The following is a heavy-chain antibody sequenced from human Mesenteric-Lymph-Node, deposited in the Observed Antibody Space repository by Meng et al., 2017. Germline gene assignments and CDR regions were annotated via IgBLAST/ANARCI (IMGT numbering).Heavy chain of an antibody. J-gene: IGHJ6*02. D-gene: IGHD2-2*01. Sequence: SVKVSCKASGGTFSSYAISWVRQAPGQGLEWMGGIIPIFGTANYAQKFQGRVTITTDESTSTAYMELSSLRSEDTAVYYCASSSLGYCSSTSCYDYYYYYGMDVWGQGTTVTVSS. CDR3: ASSSLGYCSSTSCYDYYYYYGMDV. V-gene: IGHV1-69*05. CDR2: IIPIFGTA. CDR1: GGTFSSYA.